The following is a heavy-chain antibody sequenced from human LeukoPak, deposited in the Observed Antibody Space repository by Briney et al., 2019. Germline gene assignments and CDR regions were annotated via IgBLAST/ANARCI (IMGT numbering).Heavy chain of an antibody. CDR3: AKDKGDIVVVTAIQFDY. CDR2: ISGSGGST. D-gene: IGHD2-21*02. J-gene: IGHJ4*02. CDR1: GFTFSSYG. Sequence: GGSLRLSCAASGFTFSSYGMSWVRQAPGKGLEWVSAISGSGGSTYYADSVKGRFTISRDNSKNTLYLQMNSLRAEDTAVYYCAKDKGDIVVVTAIQFDYWGQGTLVTVSS. V-gene: IGHV3-23*01.